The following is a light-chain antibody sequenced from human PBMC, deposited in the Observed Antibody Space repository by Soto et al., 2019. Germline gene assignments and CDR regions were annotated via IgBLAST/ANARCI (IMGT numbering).Light chain of an antibody. CDR3: QQYYSTRT. Sequence: DIVMTQSPVSLAVSLGERATINCKSSQSVLYSSNNKNYLAWYQQKPGQPPKLLIYWASTRESGVPDRFSGSGSGTDFTLTISSLQAEDVAVYYCQQYYSTRTFGQGTIV. J-gene: IGKJ1*01. V-gene: IGKV4-1*01. CDR1: QSVLYSSNNKNY. CDR2: WAS.